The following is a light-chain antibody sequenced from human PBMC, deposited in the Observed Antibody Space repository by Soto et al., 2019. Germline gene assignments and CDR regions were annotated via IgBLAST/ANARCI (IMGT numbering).Light chain of an antibody. V-gene: IGKV1-8*01. CDR1: QGISSY. J-gene: IGKJ1*01. CDR2: AAS. CDR3: QQYGNSPQT. Sequence: AIRMTQSPSSFSASTGDRVTITCRASQGISSYLAWYQQKPGKAPTLLIYAASTLQSGVPSRFSGSGSGTDFTLTISRLEPEDFAVYYCQQYGNSPQTFGQGTKVDIK.